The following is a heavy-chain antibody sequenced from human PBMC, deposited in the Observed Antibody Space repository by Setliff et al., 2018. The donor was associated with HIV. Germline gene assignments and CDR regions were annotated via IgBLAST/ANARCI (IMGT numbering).Heavy chain of an antibody. D-gene: IGHD3-9*01. J-gene: IGHJ4*02. Sequence: LSLTCTISGGSITGYFWSWIRQPPGKGLEWIGYIYYNGNTNYNPSLKSRFTISRDNAKDSMFLQMNSLRGEDTAVYYCATNFLYDILTGYFPYQFDQWGQGTLVTVSS. CDR1: GGSITGYF. CDR2: IYYNGNT. V-gene: IGHV4-59*12. CDR3: ATNFLYDILTGYFPYQFDQ.